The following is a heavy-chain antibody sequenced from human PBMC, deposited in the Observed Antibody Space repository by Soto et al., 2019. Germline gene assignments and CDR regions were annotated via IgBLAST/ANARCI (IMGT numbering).Heavy chain of an antibody. CDR2: IIPIFGTT. D-gene: IGHD5-18*01. J-gene: IGHJ3*02. CDR3: ARDRGYSPDSFDI. CDR1: GGTFGSDA. Sequence: GASVKVSCKASGGTFGSDAITWVRQAPGRGLEWVGRIIPIFGTTNYARNLQGRVTISADKSTLTSYMELHSLTSDDTALYYCARDRGYSPDSFDIWGQGTMVTVSS. V-gene: IGHV1-69*06.